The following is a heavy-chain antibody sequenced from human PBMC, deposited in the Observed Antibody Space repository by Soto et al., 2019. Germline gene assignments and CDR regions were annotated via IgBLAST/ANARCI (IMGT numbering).Heavy chain of an antibody. V-gene: IGHV4-59*08. J-gene: IGHJ4*02. CDR2: IYYSGST. CDR3: ASSRVATINRSASYFDY. CDR1: GGSISSYY. Sequence: SETLSLTCTVSGGSISSYYWSWIRQPPGKGLEWIGYIYYSGSTNYNPSLKSRVTISVDTSKNQFSLKLSSVTAADTAVYYCASSRVATINRSASYFDYWGQGTLVTVSS. D-gene: IGHD5-12*01.